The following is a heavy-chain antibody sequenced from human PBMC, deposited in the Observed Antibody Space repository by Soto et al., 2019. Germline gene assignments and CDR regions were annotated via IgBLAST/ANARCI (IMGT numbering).Heavy chain of an antibody. CDR3: ARGGDIVVVAADYGMDV. D-gene: IGHD2-15*01. J-gene: IGHJ6*02. Sequence: ASVKVSCKASGYTFTNYALHWVRQAPGQRLEWMGWINPDNGNTKSSQKFQSRVTITRDTSASTAYMELSSLRSEDTAVYYCARGGDIVVVAADYGMDVWGQGTTVTVSS. V-gene: IGHV1-3*01. CDR1: GYTFTNYA. CDR2: INPDNGNT.